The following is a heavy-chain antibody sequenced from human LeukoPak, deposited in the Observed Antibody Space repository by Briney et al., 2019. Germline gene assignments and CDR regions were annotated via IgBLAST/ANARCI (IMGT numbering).Heavy chain of an antibody. CDR3: ARVADYDFWSGYYPRYYMDV. Sequence: ASVKVSCKASGYTFTSYGISWVRQAPGQGLEWMGWISAYNGNTNYAQKFQGRVTMTTDTSTSTAYMELRSLRSDDTAVYYCARVADYDFWSGYYPRYYMDVWGKGTTVTVSS. D-gene: IGHD3-3*01. V-gene: IGHV1-18*01. J-gene: IGHJ6*03. CDR1: GYTFTSYG. CDR2: ISAYNGNT.